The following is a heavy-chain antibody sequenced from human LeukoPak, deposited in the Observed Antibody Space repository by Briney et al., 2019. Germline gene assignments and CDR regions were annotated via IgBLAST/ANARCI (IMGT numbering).Heavy chain of an antibody. V-gene: IGHV4-59*01. Sequence: SETLSLTCIVSGGSISSYYWSWIWQPPGKGLEWIGYIYYSGSTDYNTSLKSRVTISVDTSKNQFSLKLNSVTAADTAVYYCARVGDSSGYLAVDYWGQGTLVTVSS. CDR3: ARVGDSSGYLAVDY. CDR1: GGSISSYY. J-gene: IGHJ4*02. CDR2: IYYSGST. D-gene: IGHD3-22*01.